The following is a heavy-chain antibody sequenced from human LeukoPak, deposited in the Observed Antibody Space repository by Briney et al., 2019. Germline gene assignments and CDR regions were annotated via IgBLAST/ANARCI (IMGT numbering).Heavy chain of an antibody. V-gene: IGHV3-48*03. D-gene: IGHD3-10*01. CDR2: ISSSGSTI. J-gene: IGHJ4*02. Sequence: GGSLRLSCAASGFTFSSYEMNWVRQAPGKGLEWVSYISSSGSTIYSADSVKGRFTITRDNAKNTVYLQMNSLGGEDTAVYYCAREIFGSGSYPDYWGRGTLVTVSS. CDR1: GFTFSSYE. CDR3: AREIFGSGSYPDY.